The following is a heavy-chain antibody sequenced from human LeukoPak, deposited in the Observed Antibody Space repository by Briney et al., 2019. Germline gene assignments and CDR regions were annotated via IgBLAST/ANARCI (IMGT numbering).Heavy chain of an antibody. D-gene: IGHD3-22*01. CDR3: AKDSGYYYDSSGYYGY. V-gene: IGHV3-23*01. J-gene: IGHJ4*02. CDR2: ISGSGGST. Sequence: GGSLRLSCAASGFTFSSYAMSWVRQAPGKGLEWVSAISGSGGSTYYADSVKGRFTISRDNSKNTLYLQMNSPRAEDTAVYYCAKDSGYYYDSSGYYGYWGQGTLVTVSS. CDR1: GFTFSSYA.